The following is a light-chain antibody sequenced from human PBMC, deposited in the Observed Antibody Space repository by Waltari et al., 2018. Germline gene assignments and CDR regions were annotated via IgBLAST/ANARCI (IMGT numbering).Light chain of an antibody. J-gene: IGKJ1*01. CDR2: GAS. Sequence: EIVLTQSPGTLSLSPGESATLPCRPSQSVTMALAWYQQKPGQAPRLLIYGASNRATGIPDRFSGSGSGTDFSLTISSLEPEDFAVYYCQHYLRLPVTFGQGTKVEVK. CDR3: QHYLRLPVT. V-gene: IGKV3-20*01. CDR1: QSVTMA.